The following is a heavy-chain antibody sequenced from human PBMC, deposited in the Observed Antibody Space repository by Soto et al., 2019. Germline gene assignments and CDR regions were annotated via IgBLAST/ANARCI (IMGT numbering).Heavy chain of an antibody. V-gene: IGHV3-23*01. CDR3: AKPTGGSYPESRVFDS. J-gene: IGHJ4*02. CDR2: ISTSGGNT. Sequence: PGGSLRLSCAASGFPFSSSAMSWVRQAPEKGLEWVSAISTSGGNTLYADSVKGRFTISRDNSKNTLFLQMSSLRAEDTAIYYCAKPTGGSYPESRVFDSWGQGTRVTVSS. CDR1: GFPFSSSA. D-gene: IGHD1-26*01.